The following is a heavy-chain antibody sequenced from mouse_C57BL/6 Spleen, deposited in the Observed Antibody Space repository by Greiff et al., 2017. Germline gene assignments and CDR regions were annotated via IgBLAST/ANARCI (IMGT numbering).Heavy chain of an antibody. J-gene: IGHJ2*01. CDR1: GYTFTDYE. CDR3: TRDGYYSYYFDY. Sequence: VQLQQSGAELVRPGASVTLSCKASGYTFTDYEMHWVKQTPVHGLEWIGAIDPETGGTAYNQKFKGKAILTADKSSSTAYMELRSLTSEDSAVYYCTRDGYYSYYFDYWGQGTTLTVSS. V-gene: IGHV1-15*01. CDR2: IDPETGGT. D-gene: IGHD2-3*01.